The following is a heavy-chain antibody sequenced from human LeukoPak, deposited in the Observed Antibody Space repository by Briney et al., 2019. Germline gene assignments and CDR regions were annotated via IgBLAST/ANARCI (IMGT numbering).Heavy chain of an antibody. CDR1: GGTFSSYA. CDR2: INPNSGGT. D-gene: IGHD1-26*01. Sequence: AASVKVSCKASGGTFSSYAISWVRQAPGQGLEWMGWINPNSGGTNYAQKFQGRVTMTRDTSISTAYMELSRLRSDDTAVYYCARRWELLNLGFDYWGQGTLVTVSS. V-gene: IGHV1-2*02. J-gene: IGHJ4*02. CDR3: ARRWELLNLGFDY.